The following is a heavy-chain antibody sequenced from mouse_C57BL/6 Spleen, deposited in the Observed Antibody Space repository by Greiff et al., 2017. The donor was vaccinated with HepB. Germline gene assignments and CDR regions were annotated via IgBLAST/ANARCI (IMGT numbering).Heavy chain of an antibody. CDR2: IDPSDSYT. Sequence: QVQLQQPGAELVRPGTSVKLSCKASGYTFTSYWMHWVKQRPGQGLEWIGVIDPSDSYTNYNQKFKGKATLTVDTSSSTAYMQLSSLTSEDSAVYDCARGDGNYLYAMDYWGQGTSVTVSS. J-gene: IGHJ4*01. CDR1: GYTFTSYW. V-gene: IGHV1-59*01. D-gene: IGHD2-1*01. CDR3: ARGDGNYLYAMDY.